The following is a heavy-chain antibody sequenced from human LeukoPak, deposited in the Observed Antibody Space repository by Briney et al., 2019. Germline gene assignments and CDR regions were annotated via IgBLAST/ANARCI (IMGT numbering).Heavy chain of an antibody. Sequence: GASVKVSCKASGYTFTGYYMHWVRQAPGQGLEWMGWINPNSGGTNYAQKFQGRVTMTRDTSISTAYMELSRLRSDDTAVYYCARDGYGGSGSYPAAYWGQGTLVTVSS. J-gene: IGHJ4*02. CDR1: GYTFTGYY. CDR2: INPNSGGT. V-gene: IGHV1-2*02. CDR3: ARDGYGGSGSYPAAY. D-gene: IGHD3-10*01.